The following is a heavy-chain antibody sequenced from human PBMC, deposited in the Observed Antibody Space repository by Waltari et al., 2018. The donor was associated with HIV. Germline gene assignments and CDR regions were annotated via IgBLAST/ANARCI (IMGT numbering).Heavy chain of an antibody. J-gene: IGHJ4*02. CDR3: ARDGYNLRGIDY. D-gene: IGHD5-12*01. Sequence: QLQLQESGPGLVKPSETLSLTCTVSGGSISSSSYYWGWIRQPPGKGLEWIGSIYYSGSTYYNPSLKSRVTISVDTSKNQFSLKLSSVTAADTAVYYCARDGYNLRGIDYWGQGTLVTVSS. CDR1: GGSISSSSYY. CDR2: IYYSGST. V-gene: IGHV4-39*07.